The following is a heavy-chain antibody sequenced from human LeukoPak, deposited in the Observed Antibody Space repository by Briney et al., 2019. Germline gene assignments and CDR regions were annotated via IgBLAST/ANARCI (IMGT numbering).Heavy chain of an antibody. J-gene: IGHJ4*02. CDR1: GFTFSSYT. V-gene: IGHV3-48*02. CDR3: AGPSFDY. CDR2: ISSSSSTT. Sequence: HSGGSLRLSCAASGFTFSSYTMHWVRQAPGKGLEWVSYISSSSSTTYYADSVKGRFTISRDNAKNLLYLQMESLRDEDTAVYYCAGPSFDYWGQGTLVTVSS.